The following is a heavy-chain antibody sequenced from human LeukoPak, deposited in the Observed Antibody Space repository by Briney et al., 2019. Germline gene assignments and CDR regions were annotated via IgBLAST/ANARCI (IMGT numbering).Heavy chain of an antibody. CDR3: ARDGYYGSGSYYKY. J-gene: IGHJ4*02. CDR1: GFTFSSYE. CDR2: ISSSGSTI. V-gene: IGHV3-48*03. D-gene: IGHD3-10*01. Sequence: QPGGSLRLSCAASGFTFSSYEMNWVRQAPGKGLEWVSYISSSGSTIYYADSVKGRFTISRDNAKNSLYLQMNSLRAEDTAVYYCARDGYYGSGSYYKYWGQGTLVTISS.